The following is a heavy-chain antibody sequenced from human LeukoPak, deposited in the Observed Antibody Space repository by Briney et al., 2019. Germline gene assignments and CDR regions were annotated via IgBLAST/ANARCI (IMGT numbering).Heavy chain of an antibody. J-gene: IGHJ4*02. CDR3: AREGEATIISRNYFDY. V-gene: IGHV3-33*01. Sequence: PGGSLRLSCAASGFTFSNYGMHWVRQAPGKGLEWVAFIWYDGSNRYYADSVKGRFAISRDNSKNTLYLQMNSLRAEDTAVYYCAREGEATIISRNYFDYWGQGTLVTVSS. D-gene: IGHD5-12*01. CDR1: GFTFSNYG. CDR2: IWYDGSNR.